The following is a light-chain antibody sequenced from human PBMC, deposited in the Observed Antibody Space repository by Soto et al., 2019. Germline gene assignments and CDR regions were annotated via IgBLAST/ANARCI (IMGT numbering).Light chain of an antibody. CDR1: SSDVGGYNY. CDR3: SSYTSSSTLSTYV. V-gene: IGLV2-14*03. J-gene: IGLJ1*01. Sequence: QSVLTQPASVSGSPGQSITISCTGTSSDVGGYNYVSWYQHHPGKATKIMNYDDKNRPSGIYNSYTGTKSGNSASLFISGLQAEDEADYYCSSYTSSSTLSTYVFGTGTKVTVL. CDR2: DDK.